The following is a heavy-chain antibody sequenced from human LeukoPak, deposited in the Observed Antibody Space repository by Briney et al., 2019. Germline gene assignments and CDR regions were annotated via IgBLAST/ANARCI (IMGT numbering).Heavy chain of an antibody. CDR1: GYTFTSYD. J-gene: IGHJ6*02. D-gene: IGHD2-15*01. Sequence: SVKVSCKASGYTFTSYDINWVRPATGQGLEWMGWMNPNSGNTGYAQKFQGRVTMTRNTSISTAYMELSSLRSEDTAVYYCARGPYCSGGSCYSHYYYYGMDVWGQGTTVTVSS. V-gene: IGHV1-8*01. CDR2: MNPNSGNT. CDR3: ARGPYCSGGSCYSHYYYYGMDV.